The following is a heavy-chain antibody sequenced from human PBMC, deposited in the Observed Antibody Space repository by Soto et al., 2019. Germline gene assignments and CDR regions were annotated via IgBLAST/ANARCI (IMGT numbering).Heavy chain of an antibody. J-gene: IGHJ6*02. CDR2: IYYSGST. CDR3: ARHASGGTYSIYYGMDV. CDR1: GGSISSSTYY. Sequence: SETLSLTCTVSGGSISSSTYYWGWIRQPPGKGLDWIGSIYYSGSTYYNPSLKSRVTISVDMSKNQFSLKLSSVTAAGTAVYYCARHASGGTYSIYYGMDVWGQGTTVTVSS. V-gene: IGHV4-39*01. D-gene: IGHD1-26*01.